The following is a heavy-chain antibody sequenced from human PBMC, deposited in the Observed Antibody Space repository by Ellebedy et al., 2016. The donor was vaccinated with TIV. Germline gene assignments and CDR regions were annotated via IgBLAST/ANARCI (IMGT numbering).Heavy chain of an antibody. J-gene: IGHJ4*02. D-gene: IGHD6-19*01. CDR2: ISHDGSSQ. CDR1: GFTFDSYA. CDR3: ARDLDKSSGWYGGAAY. Sequence: GESLKISCVASGFTFDSYAMHWVRQAPGKGLEWVAVISHDGSSQYYADSVKGRFTVSRDNSMTTVSFEMNRLRAEDTALYYCARDLDKSSGWYGGAAYWGQGTQVTVSS. V-gene: IGHV3-30-3*01.